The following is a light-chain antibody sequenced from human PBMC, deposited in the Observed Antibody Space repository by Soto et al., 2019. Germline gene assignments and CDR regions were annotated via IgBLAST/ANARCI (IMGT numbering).Light chain of an antibody. CDR3: QQYYSYPRT. CDR2: AAS. V-gene: IGKV1-8*01. CDR1: QGIRSY. J-gene: IGKJ1*01. Sequence: AIRMTQSPSSFSASTGDRVTITCRASQGIRSYLAWYQQKPGKAPKLRIYAASTLQSGVTSRFSGSGSGTDFTLTISCLQSEDFATYYCQQYYSYPRTFGQGTKVEIK.